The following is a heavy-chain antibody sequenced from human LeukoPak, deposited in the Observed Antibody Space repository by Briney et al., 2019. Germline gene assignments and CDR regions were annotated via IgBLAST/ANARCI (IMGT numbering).Heavy chain of an antibody. V-gene: IGHV3-30*02. Sequence: PGGSLRLSCAASGFTFSSYGMHWVRQTPGKGLEWVAFIRYDGSNKYYADSVKGRFTISRDNSKNTLYLQMNSLRAEDTAVYYCAKEASVGATGYFQHWGQGTLVTVSS. J-gene: IGHJ1*01. CDR1: GFTFSSYG. D-gene: IGHD1-26*01. CDR3: AKEASVGATGYFQH. CDR2: IRYDGSNK.